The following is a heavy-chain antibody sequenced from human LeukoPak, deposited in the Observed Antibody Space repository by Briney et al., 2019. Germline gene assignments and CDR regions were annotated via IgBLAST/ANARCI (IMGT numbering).Heavy chain of an antibody. D-gene: IGHD6-13*01. J-gene: IGHJ4*02. V-gene: IGHV3-53*04. CDR2: IYSGGST. CDR3: ARVSRGSSWYDDSAAFDY. CDR1: GFTVSSNY. Sequence: GGSLRLSCAASGFTVSSNYMSWVRQAPGKGLEWVSVIYSGGSTYYADSVKGRFTISRHNSKNTLYLQMNSLRAEDTAVYYCARVSRGSSWYDDSAAFDYWGQGTLVTVSS.